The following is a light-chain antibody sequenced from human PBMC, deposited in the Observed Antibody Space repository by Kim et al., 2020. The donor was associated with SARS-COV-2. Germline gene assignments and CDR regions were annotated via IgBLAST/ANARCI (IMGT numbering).Light chain of an antibody. CDR1: ENIGTW. J-gene: IGKJ2*01. V-gene: IGKV1-5*03. CDR3: QHYSRFPYT. CDR2: LAS. Sequence: PSPSTLSASVGDRVTITCRASENIGTWLAWYQQKPGRAPSLLIYLASTLESGVPSRFSGTGSGTEFSLSITSLQPDDFATYYCQHYSRFPYTFGQGTKLEI.